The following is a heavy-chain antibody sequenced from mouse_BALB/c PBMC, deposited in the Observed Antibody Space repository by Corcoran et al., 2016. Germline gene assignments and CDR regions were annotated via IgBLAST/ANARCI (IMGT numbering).Heavy chain of an antibody. D-gene: IGHD1-1*01. CDR3: ARVKRYLRFDY. CDR2: IDPANGNT. J-gene: IGHJ2*01. Sequence: EVQLQQSGAELVKPGASVKLSCTASGFNIKDTYMHWVKQRPEQGLEWIGRIDPANGNTKYDPKFQGKATITADTSSNTAYLQLSSLTSEDTAVYYCARVKRYLRFDYWGQGTTLTVSS. CDR1: GFNIKDTY. V-gene: IGHV14-3*02.